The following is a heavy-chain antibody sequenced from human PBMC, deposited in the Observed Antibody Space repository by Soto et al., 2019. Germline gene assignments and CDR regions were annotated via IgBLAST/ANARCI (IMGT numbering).Heavy chain of an antibody. V-gene: IGHV3-30*03. CDR3: AIVRVADSPLDH. CDR2: MSYDGSAK. J-gene: IGHJ4*02. D-gene: IGHD3-10*02. Sequence: QVQLVESGGGVVQPGRSLRLSCEGSGFIFSNNGMHWVRQAPGKGLEWVAFMSYDGSAKFLADSVKGRFTISRDNSKSTLFLHMSSLRAEDTAMYYCAIVRVADSPLDHWGQVTLVTVSS. CDR1: GFIFSNNG.